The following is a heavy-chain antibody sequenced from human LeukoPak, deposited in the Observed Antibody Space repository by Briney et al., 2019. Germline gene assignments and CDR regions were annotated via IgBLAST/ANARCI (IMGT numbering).Heavy chain of an antibody. V-gene: IGHV3-7*04. CDR3: ARVVTWFDP. Sequence: SGGSLRLSCAASGFTVSSDYMSWVRQAPGKGLEWVAHIKEDGSMVSYVDSVKGRFTISRDNAKNSVYLQMNSLRGEDTAVYFCARVVTWFDPWGQGSLVTVSS. CDR2: IKEDGSMV. CDR1: GFTVSSDY. J-gene: IGHJ5*02.